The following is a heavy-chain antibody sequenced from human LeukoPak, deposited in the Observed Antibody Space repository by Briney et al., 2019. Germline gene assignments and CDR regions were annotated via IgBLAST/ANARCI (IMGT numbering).Heavy chain of an antibody. CDR1: GGSFSGYY. J-gene: IGHJ6*02. CDR2: INHSGST. V-gene: IGHV4-34*01. D-gene: IGHD3-10*01. CDR3: ARGGHGSGSLYYYYGMDV. Sequence: SEPLSLTCAVYGGSFSGYYWSWIRQPPGKGLEWIGEINHSGSTNYNPSLKSRVTISVDTSKNQFSLKLSSVTAADTAVYYCARGGHGSGSLYYYYGMDVWGQGTTVTVSS.